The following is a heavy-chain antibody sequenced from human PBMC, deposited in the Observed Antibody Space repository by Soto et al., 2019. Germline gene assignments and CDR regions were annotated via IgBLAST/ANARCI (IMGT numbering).Heavy chain of an antibody. D-gene: IGHD2-2*01. CDR1: GGSIITYY. CDR2: IYYTGST. J-gene: IGHJ6*02. V-gene: IGHV4-59*01. CDR3: AREPPAASYFYGMDV. Sequence: PSETLSLTCTVSGGSIITYYWSWSRQPPGKGLEWIGYIYYTGSTKYNPSLESRVTISVDTSKNQFSLRLSSVTAADTAVYYCAREPPAASYFYGMDVWGLGTTVTVSS.